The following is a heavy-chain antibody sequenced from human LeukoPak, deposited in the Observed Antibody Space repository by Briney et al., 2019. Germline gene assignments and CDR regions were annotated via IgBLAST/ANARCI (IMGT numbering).Heavy chain of an antibody. CDR1: GGSFSGYY. Sequence: SETLSLTCAVYGGSFSGYYWSWIRQPPGKGLEWIGEINHSGSTNYNPSLKSRVTISVDTSKNQFSLKLSSVTAADTAVYYCARGNYYYDSSGDHFDYWGQGTLVTVSS. CDR2: INHSGST. D-gene: IGHD3-22*01. J-gene: IGHJ4*02. CDR3: ARGNYYYDSSGDHFDY. V-gene: IGHV4-34*01.